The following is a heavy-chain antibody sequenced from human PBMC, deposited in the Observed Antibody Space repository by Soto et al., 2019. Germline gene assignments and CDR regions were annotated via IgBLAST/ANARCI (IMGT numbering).Heavy chain of an antibody. CDR3: ASLTSWSQEYYYGMDV. D-gene: IGHD2-2*01. CDR2: IRSKGYGGTR. Sequence: GGSLRLSCTGSGFTFGDFGMSWFRQAPGKGLEWLSFIRSKGYGGTRESAASVRVRFITSRDDSKSIAYLQMNSLKTEDTAVYYCASLTSWSQEYYYGMDVWGQGTTVTVSS. CDR1: GFTFGDFG. V-gene: IGHV3-49*03. J-gene: IGHJ6*02.